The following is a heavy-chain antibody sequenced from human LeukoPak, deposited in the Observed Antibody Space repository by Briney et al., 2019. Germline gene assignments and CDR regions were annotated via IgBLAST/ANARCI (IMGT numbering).Heavy chain of an antibody. J-gene: IGHJ6*02. D-gene: IGHD2-2*02. CDR1: GFTFSSYA. CDR2: ISGSGGST. V-gene: IGHV3-23*01. CDR3: AKFSYCSSTSCYMYYYYGMDV. Sequence: GGSLRLSCAASGFTFSSYAMSWVRQAPGKGLEWVSAISGSGGSTYYADSVKGRFTTSRDNSKNTLYLQMNSLRAEDTAVYYCAKFSYCSSTSCYMYYYYGMDVWGQGTTVTVSS.